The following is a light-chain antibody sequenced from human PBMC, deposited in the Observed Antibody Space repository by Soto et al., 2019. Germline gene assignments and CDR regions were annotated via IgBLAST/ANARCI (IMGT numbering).Light chain of an antibody. Sequence: QSVLTQPPSVSGAQGQRVTISCTGSSSNIGAGFDVHWYQQLPGTAPRVLIYGNTYRPSWVPDRFSASKSGTSASLAITGLQAEDEADYYCQSYDSSLTGAKVFGTGTKLTVL. J-gene: IGLJ1*01. CDR3: QSYDSSLTGAKV. CDR2: GNT. CDR1: SSNIGAGFD. V-gene: IGLV1-40*01.